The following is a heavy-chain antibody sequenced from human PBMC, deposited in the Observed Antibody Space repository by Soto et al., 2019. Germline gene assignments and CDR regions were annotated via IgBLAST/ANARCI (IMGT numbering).Heavy chain of an antibody. CDR2: INPNSGGT. V-gene: IGHV1-2*02. D-gene: IGHD3-22*01. J-gene: IGHJ4*02. CDR1: GYTFTGYY. CDR3: ARDGPYYYDSSGYYSPGFSDY. Sequence: ASVKVSCKASGYTFTGYYMHWVRQAPGQGLEWMGWINPNSGGTNYAQKFQGRVTMTRDTSISTAYMELSRLRSDDTAVYYCARDGPYYYDSSGYYSPGFSDYWGQGTLVTVSS.